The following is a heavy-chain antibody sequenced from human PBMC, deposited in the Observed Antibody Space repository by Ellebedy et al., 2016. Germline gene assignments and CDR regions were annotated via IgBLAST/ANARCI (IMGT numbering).Heavy chain of an antibody. D-gene: IGHD2-21*01. Sequence: GGSLRLXXAASGFTFKTYAMSWVRQAPGEGLEWVSTLSGSGPKTYYADSVQGRFTISRDNSKSTLYLQMNSLRAEDTAVYYCAKHETDGDYYFDLWGRGTLVTVFS. CDR3: AKHETDGDYYFDL. CDR2: LSGSGPKT. V-gene: IGHV3-23*01. J-gene: IGHJ2*01. CDR1: GFTFKTYA.